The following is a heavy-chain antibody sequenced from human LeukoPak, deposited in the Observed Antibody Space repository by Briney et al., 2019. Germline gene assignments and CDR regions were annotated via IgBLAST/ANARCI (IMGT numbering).Heavy chain of an antibody. CDR1: GFTFSSYW. J-gene: IGHJ5*02. D-gene: IGHD2-2*01. V-gene: IGHV3-74*01. CDR2: INTGGSST. Sequence: GGSLRLSCAASGFTFSSYWVHWVRQAPGKGLVWVSRINTGGSSTSYADSVKGRFTISRDNAKNTLYLQMNSLRAEDTAVYYCARDQCTSTSCYGYNWFDPWGQGTLVTVSS. CDR3: ARDQCTSTSCYGYNWFDP.